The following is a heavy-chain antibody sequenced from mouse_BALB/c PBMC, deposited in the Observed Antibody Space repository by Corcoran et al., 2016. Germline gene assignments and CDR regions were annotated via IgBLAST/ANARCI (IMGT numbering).Heavy chain of an antibody. V-gene: IGHV9-1*02. CDR2: INTYTGEP. Sequence: QIQLVQSGPELKKPGETVKISCKASGYTFTNYGMNWVKQAPGKGLKWMGWINTYTGEPTYADDFNGRFAFSLETSASTAYLQINNLKNEDMATYFCVWQTARAGAMDYWGQGTSVTVSS. CDR1: GYTFTNYG. J-gene: IGHJ4*01. CDR3: VWQTARAGAMDY. D-gene: IGHD3-2*01.